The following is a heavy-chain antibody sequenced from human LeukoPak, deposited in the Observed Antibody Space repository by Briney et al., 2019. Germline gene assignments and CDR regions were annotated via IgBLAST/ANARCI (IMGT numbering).Heavy chain of an antibody. Sequence: ASVKVSCNASGYTFTGYYMHWVRQAPGQGLEWMGWINPNSGGTNYAQKFQGRVTMTRDTSISTAYMELSRLRSDDTAVYYCARPIYGEKNWFDPWGQGTLVTVSS. CDR3: ARPIYGEKNWFDP. D-gene: IGHD4-17*01. J-gene: IGHJ5*02. CDR2: INPNSGGT. CDR1: GYTFTGYY. V-gene: IGHV1-2*02.